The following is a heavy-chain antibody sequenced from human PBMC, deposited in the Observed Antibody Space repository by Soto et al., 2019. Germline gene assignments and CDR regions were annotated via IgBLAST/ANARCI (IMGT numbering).Heavy chain of an antibody. Sequence: GASVKVSCKASGGTFSSYAISWVRQAPGQGLEWMGGIIPIFGTANYAQKFQGRVTITADESTSTAYMELSSLRSEDTAVYYCARGRGWVAGTSDDYYGLDVWGQGTTVTVSS. V-gene: IGHV1-69*13. CDR3: ARGRGWVAGTSDDYYGLDV. CDR2: IIPIFGTA. D-gene: IGHD1-1*01. J-gene: IGHJ6*02. CDR1: GGTFSSYA.